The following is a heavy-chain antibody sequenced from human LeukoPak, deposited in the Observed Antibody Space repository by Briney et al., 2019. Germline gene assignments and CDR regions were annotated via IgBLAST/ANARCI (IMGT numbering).Heavy chain of an antibody. CDR2: MSPNSGNT. D-gene: IGHD2-2*02. CDR3: ARSRCSSTSCYTGMAAFDI. CDR1: GYTFTSYD. J-gene: IGHJ3*02. Sequence: GASVKVSCKASGYTFTSYDINWVRQATGQGLEWMGWMSPNSGNTGYAQKFQGRVTITRNTSISTAYMELSSLRSEDTAVYYCARSRCSSTSCYTGMAAFDIWGQGTMVTVSS. V-gene: IGHV1-8*03.